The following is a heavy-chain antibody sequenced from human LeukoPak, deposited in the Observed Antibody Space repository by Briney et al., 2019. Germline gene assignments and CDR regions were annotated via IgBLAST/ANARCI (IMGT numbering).Heavy chain of an antibody. D-gene: IGHD2-2*01. CDR1: GGSISSYY. Sequence: SETLSLTCTVSGGSISSYYWSWIRQPAEKGLEWIGRIYTSGSTNYNPSLKSRVTMSVDTSKNQFSLKLSSVTAADTAVYYCARDRLYCSSTSCSAWFDPWGQGTLVTVSS. CDR3: ARDRLYCSSTSCSAWFDP. V-gene: IGHV4-4*07. CDR2: IYTSGST. J-gene: IGHJ5*02.